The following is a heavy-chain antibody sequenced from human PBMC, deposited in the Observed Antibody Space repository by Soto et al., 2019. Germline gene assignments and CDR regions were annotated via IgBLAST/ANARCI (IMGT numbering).Heavy chain of an antibody. CDR3: AKVGLDSDYYYYGMDV. J-gene: IGHJ6*02. CDR1: GFTFSSYA. V-gene: IGHV3-23*01. CDR2: ISGSGGST. Sequence: EVQLLESGGGLVQPGGSLRLSCAASGFTFSSYAMSWVRQAPGKGLEWVSAISGSGGSTYYADSVKGRFTISRDNSKNTLYLQMNSRRAEDTAVYYCAKVGLDSDYYYYGMDVWGQGTTVTVSS. D-gene: IGHD2-2*03.